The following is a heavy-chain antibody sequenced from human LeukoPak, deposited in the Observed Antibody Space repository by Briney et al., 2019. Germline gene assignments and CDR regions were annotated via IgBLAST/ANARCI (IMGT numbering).Heavy chain of an antibody. CDR2: ISYDGSNK. CDR3: ARRAGGYSHPYDY. CDR1: GFTFSSYA. Sequence: HPGGSLRLSCAASGFTFSSYAMHWVRQAPGKGLEWVAVISYDGSNKYYADSVKGRFTISRDNSKNTPNLQMNSQRAEDTAVYYCARRAGGYSHPYDYWGQGTLVTVSS. J-gene: IGHJ4*02. V-gene: IGHV3-30*04. D-gene: IGHD4-23*01.